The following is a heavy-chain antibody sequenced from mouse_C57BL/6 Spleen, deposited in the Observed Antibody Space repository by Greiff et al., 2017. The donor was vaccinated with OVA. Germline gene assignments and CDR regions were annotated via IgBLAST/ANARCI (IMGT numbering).Heavy chain of an antibody. V-gene: IGHV1-62-2*01. CDR2: FYPGSGSI. CDR1: GYTFTEYT. Sequence: QVQLQQSGAELVKPGASVKLSCKASGYTFTEYTIHWVKQRSGQGLEWIGWFYPGSGSIKYNEKFKDKATLTADKSSSTVYMELSRLTSEDSAVYFCARHEEGRVLPGDAWFAYWGQGTLVTVSA. CDR3: ARHEEGRVLPGDAWFAY. J-gene: IGHJ3*01. D-gene: IGHD3-3*01.